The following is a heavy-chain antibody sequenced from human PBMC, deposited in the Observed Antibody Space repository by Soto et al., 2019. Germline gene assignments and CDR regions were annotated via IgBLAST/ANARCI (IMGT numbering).Heavy chain of an antibody. CDR2: IIPLFRKT. V-gene: IGHV1-69*01. D-gene: IGHD3-10*01. CDR1: GDMLRNSA. J-gene: IGHJ6*02. Sequence: QVQLVQSGAEVKRPGSSVKVSCKASGDMLRNSAFTWVRQAPGQGLAWMGVIIPLFRKTNVAQNFQGRVTFTADESTSSLYMEASSLTSEDTAVYYCARARLSNGDPNIYFFYGLDVWGQGTTITVSS. CDR3: ARARLSNGDPNIYFFYGLDV.